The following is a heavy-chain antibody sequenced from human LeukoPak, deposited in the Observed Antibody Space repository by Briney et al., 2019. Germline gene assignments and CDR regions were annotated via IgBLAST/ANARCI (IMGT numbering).Heavy chain of an antibody. CDR2: IKQDGSDK. CDR3: AIAYYCDSYY. V-gene: IGHV3-7*01. CDR1: GFTFTNYW. J-gene: IGHJ4*02. Sequence: GGSLRLSCAASGFTFTNYWMNWVRQAPGRGLEWVANIKQDGSDKYYVDSVKGRFTISRDNAKNSLYLQMNSLRAEDTAVYYCAIAYYCDSYYWGQGTLVTVSS. D-gene: IGHD3-22*01.